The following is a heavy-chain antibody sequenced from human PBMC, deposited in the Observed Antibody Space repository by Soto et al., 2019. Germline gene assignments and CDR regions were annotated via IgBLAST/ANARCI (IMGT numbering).Heavy chain of an antibody. CDR1: GFTFSSYG. Sequence: QVQLVESGGGVVQPGRSLRLSCAASGFTFSSYGMHWVRQAPGKGLEWVAVIWYDGSNKYYADSVKGRFTISRDNSKNTLYLQMNSLRAEDTAVYYCARERLQLWFEDGVYGMDVWGQGTTVTVSS. CDR2: IWYDGSNK. D-gene: IGHD5-18*01. CDR3: ARERLQLWFEDGVYGMDV. J-gene: IGHJ6*02. V-gene: IGHV3-33*01.